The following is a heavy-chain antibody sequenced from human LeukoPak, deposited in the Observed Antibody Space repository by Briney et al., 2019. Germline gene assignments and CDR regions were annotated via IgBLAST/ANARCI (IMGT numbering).Heavy chain of an antibody. J-gene: IGHJ6*02. D-gene: IGHD3-10*01. CDR1: GFTFSSYA. V-gene: IGHV3-23*01. CDR2: ISGSGGST. CDR3: AKLYGSGTVTTTGHYYYYYGMDV. Sequence: GGSLRLSCAASGFTFSSYAMSWVRQAPGKGLEWVSAISGSGGSTYYADSAKGRFTISRDNSKNTLYLQMNSLRAEDTAVYYCAKLYGSGTVTTTGHYYYYYGMDVWGQGTTVTVSS.